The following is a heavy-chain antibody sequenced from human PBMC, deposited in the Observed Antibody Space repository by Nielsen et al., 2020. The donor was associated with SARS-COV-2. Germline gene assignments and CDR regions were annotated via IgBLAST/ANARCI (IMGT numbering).Heavy chain of an antibody. CDR1: GYSFTNYW. V-gene: IGHV5-51*01. CDR2: ISHGDSDT. Sequence: KVSCKASGYSFTNYWIGWVRQMPGKGLEWMGVISHGDSDTRYSPAFQGQVTIPADQSITTAYLQWSSLKASDTAIYYCARQGRFCSRTTCSRNYFDSWGQGTLVTVSS. CDR3: ARQGRFCSRTTCSRNYFDS. J-gene: IGHJ4*02. D-gene: IGHD2-2*01.